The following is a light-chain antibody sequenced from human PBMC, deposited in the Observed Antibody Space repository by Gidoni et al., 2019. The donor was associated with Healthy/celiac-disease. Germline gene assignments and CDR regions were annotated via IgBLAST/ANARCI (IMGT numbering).Light chain of an antibody. CDR3: QQGYSTPRT. V-gene: IGKV1-39*01. CDR2: AAS. J-gene: IGKJ1*01. Sequence: IQTPSSPSSLSASVGARVTITCRARQIISSYLNWYQQKPGQAPQLLIYAASSLQSGVPSRFSGSGSGTDFTLTISSLQPEDFAAYYCQQGYSTPRTFGQGTKVEIK. CDR1: QIISSY.